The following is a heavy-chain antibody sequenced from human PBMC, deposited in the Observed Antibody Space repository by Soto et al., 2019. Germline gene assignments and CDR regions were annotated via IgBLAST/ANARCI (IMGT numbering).Heavy chain of an antibody. CDR3: ARAREDIVVVPAAIDFDY. CDR1: GGSFSGYY. J-gene: IGHJ4*02. V-gene: IGHV4-34*01. D-gene: IGHD2-2*01. Sequence: QVQLQQWGAGLLKPSETLSLTCAVYGGSFSGYYWSWIRQPPGKGLEWIGEINHSGSTNYNPSLKRRVTISVDTSKNQFSLKLSSVTAADTAVYYCARAREDIVVVPAAIDFDYWGQGTLVTVSS. CDR2: INHSGST.